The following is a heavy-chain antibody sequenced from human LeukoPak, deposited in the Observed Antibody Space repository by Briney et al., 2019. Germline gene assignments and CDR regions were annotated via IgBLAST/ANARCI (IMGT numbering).Heavy chain of an antibody. V-gene: IGHV4-34*01. Sequence: PSETLSLTCAVYGGSFSGYYWSWIRQPPGKGLEWIGEINHSGSTNYNPSLKSRVTISVDTSKNQFSLKLSSVTAADTAVYYYARGGTFLVLWFGESNWFDPWGQGTLVTVSS. CDR3: ARGGTFLVLWFGESNWFDP. CDR2: INHSGST. J-gene: IGHJ5*02. D-gene: IGHD3-10*01. CDR1: GGSFSGYY.